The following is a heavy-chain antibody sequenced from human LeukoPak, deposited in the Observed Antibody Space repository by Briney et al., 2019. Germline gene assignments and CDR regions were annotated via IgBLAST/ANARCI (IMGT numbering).Heavy chain of an antibody. V-gene: IGHV3-23*01. CDR3: ARDRGRYYDSRGFYWGYYFDS. J-gene: IGHJ4*02. Sequence: GGSLRLSCAASGLTFSTYAVNWVRQAPGKGLEWVSTISGSGDSTYYADSVKGLFTISRDNSKDTLYLQMSSVRVDDTAAYYCARDRGRYYDSRGFYWGYYFDSWGQGILVTVST. CDR2: ISGSGDST. CDR1: GLTFSTYA. D-gene: IGHD3-22*01.